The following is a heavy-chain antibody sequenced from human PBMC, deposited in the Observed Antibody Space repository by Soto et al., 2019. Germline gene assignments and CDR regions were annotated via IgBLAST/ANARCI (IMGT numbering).Heavy chain of an antibody. D-gene: IGHD3-10*01. CDR3: ARSRRVWTNSGSYYGYYYYGRNV. V-gene: IGHV4-34*01. Sequence: KSAGTLSLTCAVYCGSFSGYYWSGIRQPPGKGLEWIGEINHTGSNHYNPSLKSRVTISVDTSKNQFSLKLSSVTAVDTAVYYCARSRRVWTNSGSYYGYYYYGRNVRGQGTTVTDSS. J-gene: IGHJ6*02. CDR2: INHTGSN. CDR1: CGSFSGYY.